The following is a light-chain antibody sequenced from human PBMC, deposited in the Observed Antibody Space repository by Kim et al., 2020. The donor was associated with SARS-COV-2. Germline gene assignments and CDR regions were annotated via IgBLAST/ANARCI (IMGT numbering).Light chain of an antibody. CDR2: GAF. Sequence: SDTLNCRDRQTVNCNYVACDQQKPGKAPRVLFYGAFIRATGGRDRVSGSGSGRSCIFTINRLETEDFAVYYCQQYGSLPRGYSFGQGTKLEI. J-gene: IGKJ2*03. CDR3: QQYGSLPRGYS. V-gene: IGKV3-20*01. CDR1: QTVNCNY.